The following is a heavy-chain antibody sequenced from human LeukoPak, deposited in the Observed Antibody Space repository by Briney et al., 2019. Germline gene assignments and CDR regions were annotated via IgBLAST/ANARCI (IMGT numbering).Heavy chain of an antibody. CDR3: ARSPESGSYSFDY. Sequence: PSETLSLTCAVYGGSFSGYYWSWIRQPPGKGLEWIGYIYYSGSTYYNPSLKSRVTISVDTSKNQFSLKLSSVTAADTAVYYCARSPESGSYSFDYWGQGTLVTVSS. CDR2: IYYSGST. V-gene: IGHV4-34*01. J-gene: IGHJ4*02. CDR1: GGSFSGYY. D-gene: IGHD1-26*01.